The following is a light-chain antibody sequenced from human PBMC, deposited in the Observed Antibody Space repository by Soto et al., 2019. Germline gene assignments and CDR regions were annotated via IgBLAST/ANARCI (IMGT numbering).Light chain of an antibody. CDR1: QSISSY. Sequence: DLQMTQSPSSLSASVGDRLTITCRASQSISSYLNWYQQRPGKAPNLLIYAASSLRSGVPSRLSGSGSGTECTLTICSLTPEDFATYYSQQSYSTPYTFGQGTKLEIK. CDR2: AAS. V-gene: IGKV1-39*01. CDR3: QQSYSTPYT. J-gene: IGKJ2*01.